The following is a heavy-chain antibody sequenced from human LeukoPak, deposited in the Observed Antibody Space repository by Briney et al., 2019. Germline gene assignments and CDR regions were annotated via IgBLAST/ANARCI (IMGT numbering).Heavy chain of an antibody. D-gene: IGHD6-13*01. CDR1: GFTFDDYG. CDR3: AGSGGGAAAGL. V-gene: IGHV3-20*04. J-gene: IGHJ4*02. CDR2: INWNCGST. Sequence: PGGSLRLSCAASGFTFDDYGMSWVRQAPGKGLEWVSGINWNCGSTGYADSVKGRFTISRDNAKTSLYLQMNSLRAEDTALYYCAGSGGGAAAGLWGQGTLVTVSS.